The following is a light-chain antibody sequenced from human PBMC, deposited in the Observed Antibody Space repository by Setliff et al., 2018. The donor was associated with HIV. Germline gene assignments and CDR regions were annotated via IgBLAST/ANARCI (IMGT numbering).Light chain of an antibody. CDR1: SSDVGGYDS. J-gene: IGLJ1*01. Sequence: QSALAQPASVSGSPGQSITISCTGTSSDVGGYDSVSWYQQHPGKAPKLIIFSVTYRPSGVSDRFSGSKSGNTASLTISGLQPEDEADYYCASHRDTNTLEVFGTGTKVTVL. CDR3: ASHRDTNTLEV. V-gene: IGLV2-14*03. CDR2: SVT.